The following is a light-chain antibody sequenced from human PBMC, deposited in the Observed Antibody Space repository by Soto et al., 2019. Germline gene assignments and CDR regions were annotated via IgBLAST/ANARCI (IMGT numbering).Light chain of an antibody. CDR1: QGIGDW. V-gene: IGKV1-5*03. CDR2: RVS. Sequence: DDRLTQSPSTLSASVGDRVTISCRASQGIGDWLAWYQQKPGKAPKLLVNRVSRLQSGVPVRFSGSGSETEFTLTINGLQPDDFATYYCQRYNSPLFFFGPGTKVQSK. CDR3: QRYNSPLFF. J-gene: IGKJ3*01.